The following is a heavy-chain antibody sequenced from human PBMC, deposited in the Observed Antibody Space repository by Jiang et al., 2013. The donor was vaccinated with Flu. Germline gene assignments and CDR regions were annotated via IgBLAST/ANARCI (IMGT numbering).Heavy chain of an antibody. J-gene: IGHJ4*02. CDR2: IYYSGST. Sequence: KPSQTLSLTCTVSGGSISSSSYYWGWIRQPPGKGLEWIGSIYYSGSTYYNPSLKSRVTISVDTSKNQFSLKLSSVTAADTAVYYCARALSSGLGVDYWGQGTLVTVSS. D-gene: IGHD6-19*01. V-gene: IGHV4-39*07. CDR1: GGSISSSSYY. CDR3: ARALSSGLGVDY.